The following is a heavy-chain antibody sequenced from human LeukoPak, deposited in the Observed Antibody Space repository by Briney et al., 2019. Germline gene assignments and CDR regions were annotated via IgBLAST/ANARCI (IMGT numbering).Heavy chain of an antibody. D-gene: IGHD4-17*01. Sequence: SETLSLTCTVSGGSISSGGYYWSWIRQHPGKGLEWIGYIYYSGSTYYNPSLKSRVTISVDTSKNQFSLKLSSVTAADTAVYYCARVPPPTVTTSSWFDPWGQGTLVTVSS. CDR2: IYYSGST. CDR1: GGSISSGGYY. V-gene: IGHV4-31*03. CDR3: ARVPPPTVTTSSWFDP. J-gene: IGHJ5*02.